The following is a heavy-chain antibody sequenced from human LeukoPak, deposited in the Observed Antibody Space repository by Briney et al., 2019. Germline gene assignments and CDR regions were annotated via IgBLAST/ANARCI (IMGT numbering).Heavy chain of an antibody. CDR3: ARDLAPISRDGYRDY. CDR2: INPNSGGT. Sequence: ASVKVSCKASGYTFTGYYMHWVRQAPGQGLEWMGWINPNSGGTNYAQKFQGRVTMTRDTSISTAYMELSRLRSDDTAVYYCARDLAPISRDGYRDYGGQGTLVTVSS. D-gene: IGHD5-24*01. CDR1: GYTFTGYY. J-gene: IGHJ4*02. V-gene: IGHV1-2*02.